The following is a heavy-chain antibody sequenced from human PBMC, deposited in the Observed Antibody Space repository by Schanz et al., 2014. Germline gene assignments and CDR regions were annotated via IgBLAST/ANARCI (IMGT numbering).Heavy chain of an antibody. J-gene: IGHJ6*02. Sequence: EVQLVESGGGLVKPGGSLRLSCAASGFTFDDYTMHWVRQAPGKGLEWVSLISWDGGSTYYADSVKGRFTISRDNSKNSLYLQMNSLRTEDTALYYCAKDIGRLNWNDPNYYYYYGMDVWGQGTTVTVSS. CDR3: AKDIGRLNWNDPNYYYYYGMDV. CDR2: ISWDGGST. CDR1: GFTFDDYT. D-gene: IGHD1-20*01. V-gene: IGHV3-43*01.